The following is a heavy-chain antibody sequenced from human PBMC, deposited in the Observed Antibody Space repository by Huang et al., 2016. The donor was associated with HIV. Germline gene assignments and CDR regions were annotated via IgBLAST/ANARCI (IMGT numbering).Heavy chain of an antibody. Sequence: EVQLVESGGGLVQPGGSLRLACAASGFTFGCYWMSWVLQAAGKGLEWVDNIKQDGSGKYDVDSVKGRFTISRNNVKNALYLQMYSLRVEDTAIYYFARGGAPYYDFWSCGHHYGMDVWGQGTTVTVSS. J-gene: IGHJ6*02. CDR2: IKQDGSGK. CDR3: ARGGAPYYDFWSCGHHYGMDV. D-gene: IGHD3-3*01. CDR1: GFTFGCYW. V-gene: IGHV3-7*04.